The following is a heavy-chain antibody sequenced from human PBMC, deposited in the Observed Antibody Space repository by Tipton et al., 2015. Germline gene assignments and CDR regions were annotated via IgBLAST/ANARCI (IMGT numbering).Heavy chain of an antibody. V-gene: IGHV1-46*01. CDR1: GYTFTYYY. CDR3: ARGRDGYNSDAFGV. Sequence: QLVQSGAEVKQPGASVKISCKASGYTFTYYYIHWVRQAPGQGLEWMGIINPNGGNTVYAQRFQDRVTMTRDTSTSTVYMDVSSLKSDDTAVYYCARGRDGYNSDAFGVWGQGTLVTVSS. J-gene: IGHJ3*01. D-gene: IGHD5-24*01. CDR2: INPNGGNT.